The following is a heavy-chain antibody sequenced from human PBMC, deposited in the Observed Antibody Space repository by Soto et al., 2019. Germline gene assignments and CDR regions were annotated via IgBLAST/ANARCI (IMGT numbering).Heavy chain of an antibody. CDR3: ARAMGASPRDRFCSADVCYVAGGY. CDR2: IIPIFDTT. J-gene: IGHJ4*02. Sequence: QVQLVQSGAEVKKPGSSVKVSCKASGGTFSSYAITWVRQAPGQGLEWMGGIIPIFDTTNYAQKFPGRVTIAADESTSTVYLELRSVRSEDKDVYDCARAMGASPRDRFCSADVCYVAGGYWGQGTGVHVSS. CDR1: GGTFSSYA. V-gene: IGHV1-69*01. D-gene: IGHD2-8*02.